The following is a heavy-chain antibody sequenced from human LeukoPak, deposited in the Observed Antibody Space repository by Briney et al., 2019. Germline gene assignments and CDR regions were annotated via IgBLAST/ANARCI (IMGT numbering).Heavy chain of an antibody. J-gene: IGHJ4*02. D-gene: IGHD5-12*01. V-gene: IGHV1-18*04. CDR3: ARTSSTLWLRTPGGDY. CDR1: GYTFTSYY. CDR2: ISVYNGNT. Sequence: ASVKVSCKASGYTFTSYYMHWVRQAPGQGLEWMGWISVYNGNTNYAQNLQGRVTMTTDTSTSTAYMELRSLRSDDTAVYYCARTSSTLWLRTPGGDYWGQGTLVTVSS.